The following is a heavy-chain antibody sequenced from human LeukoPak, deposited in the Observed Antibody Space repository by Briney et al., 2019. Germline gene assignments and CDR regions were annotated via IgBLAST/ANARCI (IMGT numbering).Heavy chain of an antibody. CDR1: GFTFSNYA. CDR3: VKGVTGYGYFDY. V-gene: IGHV3-23*01. J-gene: IGHJ4*02. CDR2: LNGGRT. D-gene: IGHD2-2*03. Sequence: GGSLRLSCVASGFTFSNYAMSWVRQAPGKGLEWIAALNGGRTFFQDSVRGRFTISRDNSKNTLYLQLNSLRGDDTAVYYCVKGVTGYGYFDYWGRGTLVTVSS.